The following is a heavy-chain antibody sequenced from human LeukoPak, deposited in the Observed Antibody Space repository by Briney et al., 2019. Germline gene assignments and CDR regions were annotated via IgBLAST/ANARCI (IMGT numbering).Heavy chain of an antibody. V-gene: IGHV3-64*04. CDR1: GFTFSSYA. CDR2: ISSNGGST. D-gene: IGHD6-13*01. J-gene: IGHJ4*02. Sequence: GGSLRLSCAASGFTFSSYAMHWVRQAPGKGLEYVSAISSNGGSTYYADSVKGRFTISRDNSKNTLYLQMNSLRAEDTAVYYCANPFGAAAYYWGQGTLVTVSS. CDR3: ANPFGAAAYY.